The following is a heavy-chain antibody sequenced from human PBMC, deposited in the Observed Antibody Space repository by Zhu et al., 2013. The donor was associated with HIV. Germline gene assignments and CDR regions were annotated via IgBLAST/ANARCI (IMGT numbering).Heavy chain of an antibody. CDR3: AKPTRTNWNDFDS. CDR2: INPNTGST. Sequence: QIQLVQSGAEVKDPGASVKVSCRAAGYTFTNSYLHWVRLTPGQGLEWMGWINPNTGSTKSPQKFQGRVTLTRDTSINTAYMELTRLRSDDTAVYFCAKPTRTNWNDFDSWGQGTLVTVYS. D-gene: IGHD1-1*01. CDR1: GYTFTNSY. J-gene: IGHJ5*01. V-gene: IGHV1-2*02.